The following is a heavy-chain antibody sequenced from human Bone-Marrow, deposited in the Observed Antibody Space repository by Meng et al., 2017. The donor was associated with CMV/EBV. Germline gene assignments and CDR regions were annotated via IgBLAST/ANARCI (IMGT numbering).Heavy chain of an antibody. CDR3: AKRITIFGVVITPYYYYGMDV. CDR2: IYSGGST. J-gene: IGHJ6*02. D-gene: IGHD3-3*01. CDR1: GFTVSSNY. Sequence: GGSLRLSCAASGFTVSSNYMSWVRQAPGKGLEWVSVIYSGGSTYYADSVKGRFTISRDNSKNTLYLQMNSLRAEDTAVYYCAKRITIFGVVITPYYYYGMDVWGQGTTVTVSS. V-gene: IGHV3-53*01.